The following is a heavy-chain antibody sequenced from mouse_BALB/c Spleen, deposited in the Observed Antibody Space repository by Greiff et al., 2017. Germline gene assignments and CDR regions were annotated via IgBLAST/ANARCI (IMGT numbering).Heavy chain of an antibody. V-gene: IGHV5-4*02. Sequence: EVKLVESGGGLVKPGGSLKLSCAASGFTFSYYYMYWVRQTPEKRLEWVATISDGGSYTYYPDSVKGRFTISRDNAKNNLYLQMSSLKSEDTAMYYCARSPYGNYAWFAYWGQGTLVTVSA. CDR3: ARSPYGNYAWFAY. CDR1: GFTFSYYY. D-gene: IGHD2-10*02. CDR2: ISDGGSYT. J-gene: IGHJ3*01.